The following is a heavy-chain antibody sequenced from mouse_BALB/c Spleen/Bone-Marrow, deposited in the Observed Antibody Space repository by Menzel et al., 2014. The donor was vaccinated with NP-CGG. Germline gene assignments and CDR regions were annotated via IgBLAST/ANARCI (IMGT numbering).Heavy chain of an antibody. CDR2: VNPYNGGT. CDR3: ARGFAY. J-gene: IGHJ3*01. CDR1: GYTFTDYY. Sequence: EVQLQQSGPELVKPGASVKMSCKASGYTFTDYYMDWVKQSHGESFEWIGRVNPYNGGTSYNQKFKGKATLTVDKSSSTPYMYLNSLTSEDSAVSYSARGFAYWGHRTLVSVSA. V-gene: IGHV1-19*01.